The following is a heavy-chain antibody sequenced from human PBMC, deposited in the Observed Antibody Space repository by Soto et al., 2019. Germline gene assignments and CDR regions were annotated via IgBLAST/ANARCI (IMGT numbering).Heavy chain of an antibody. CDR2: INTNSGCT. CDR1: GYTFTGYY. CDR3: ASDPRSSGSGYHYYGMVD. V-gene: IGHV1-2*02. Sequence: ASVKVSCKAPGYTFTGYYMHWVRQAPAQGLAEMGWINTNSGCTKYVQKVQGRVTMTRATYICTAYMVPSRLRSHATDVNYCASDPRSSGSGYHYYGMVDWGQGATDTVSS. J-gene: IGHJ6*02. D-gene: IGHD6-19*01.